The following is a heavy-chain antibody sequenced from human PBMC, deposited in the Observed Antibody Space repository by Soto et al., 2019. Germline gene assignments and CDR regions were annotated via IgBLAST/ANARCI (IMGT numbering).Heavy chain of an antibody. V-gene: IGHV4-30-4*01. J-gene: IGHJ6*02. D-gene: IGHD3-3*01. CDR2: IYYSGST. CDR1: GGSISSGDYY. Sequence: QVQLQESGPGLVKPSQTLSLTCTVSGGSISSGDYYWSWIRQPPGKGLEWIGYIYYSGSTYYNPSLKSRVTISVDTSKNQFSLKLSSVTAADTAVYYCAREAYYDFWSGYSDYYYGMDVWGQGTTVTVSS. CDR3: AREAYYDFWSGYSDYYYGMDV.